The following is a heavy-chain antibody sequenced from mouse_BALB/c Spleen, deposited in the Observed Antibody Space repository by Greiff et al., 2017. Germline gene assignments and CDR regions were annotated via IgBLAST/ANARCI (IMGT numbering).Heavy chain of an antibody. CDR2: ISSGGGST. Sequence: EVHLVESGGGLVKPGGSLKLSCAASGFAFSSYDMSWVRQTPEKRLEWVAYISSGGGSTYYPDTVKGRFTISRDNAKNTLYLQMSSLKSEDTAMYYCARHYYGYDAMDYWGQGTSVTVSS. V-gene: IGHV5-12-1*01. CDR3: ARHYYGYDAMDY. D-gene: IGHD1-2*01. J-gene: IGHJ4*01. CDR1: GFAFSSYD.